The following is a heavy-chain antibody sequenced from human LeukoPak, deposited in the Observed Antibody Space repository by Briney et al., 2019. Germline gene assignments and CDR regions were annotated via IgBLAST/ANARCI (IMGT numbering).Heavy chain of an antibody. V-gene: IGHV4-34*01. Sequence: SETLSLTCAVYGVSFSGYYWSWIRQPPGKGLEWIGEINHSGSTNYNPSLKSRVTISVDASKNQFSLKLSSVTAADTAVYYCARAGRIYEFDYWGQGTLVTVSS. CDR2: INHSGST. D-gene: IGHD2-15*01. CDR1: GVSFSGYY. J-gene: IGHJ4*02. CDR3: ARAGRIYEFDY.